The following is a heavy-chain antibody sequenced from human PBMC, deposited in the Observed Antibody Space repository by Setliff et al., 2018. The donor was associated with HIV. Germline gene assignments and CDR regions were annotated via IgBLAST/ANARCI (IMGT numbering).Heavy chain of an antibody. D-gene: IGHD3-10*01. V-gene: IGHV4-59*04. CDR3: ATYADRESNRFDP. Sequence: SETLSLTCTVSGGSISSHYWSWIRQPPGKGLEWIGYIYYSGSTYYNPSLKSRVTMSVDTSKNQFSLKLSSVTAADTAVYYCATYADRESNRFDPWGQGILVTVSS. CDR2: IYYSGST. CDR1: GGSISSHY. J-gene: IGHJ5*02.